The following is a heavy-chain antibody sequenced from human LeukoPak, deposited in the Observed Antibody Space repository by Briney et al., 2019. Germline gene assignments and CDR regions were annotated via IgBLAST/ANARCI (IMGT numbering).Heavy chain of an antibody. Sequence: GESLKISCKGSGYSFTSYWIGWVRQMPGKGLEWMGIIYPGDSDTRYSPSFQGQVTISADKSISTAYLQWSSLKASGTAMYYCARRSTYYYGSGSYGVIDYWGQGTLVTVSS. CDR3: ARRSTYYYGSGSYGVIDY. CDR1: GYSFTSYW. D-gene: IGHD3-10*01. V-gene: IGHV5-51*01. CDR2: IYPGDSDT. J-gene: IGHJ4*02.